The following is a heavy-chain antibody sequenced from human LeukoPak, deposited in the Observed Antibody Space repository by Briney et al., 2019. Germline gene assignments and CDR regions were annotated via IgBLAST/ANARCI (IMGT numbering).Heavy chain of an antibody. CDR3: ARGVNYDFWSGYYPGYYYYYMDV. CDR1: GGSISSYY. D-gene: IGHD3-3*01. CDR2: IYYSGST. J-gene: IGHJ6*03. Sequence: PSETLSLTCAVYGGSISSYYWSWIRQPPGKGLEWIGYIYYSGSTNYNPSLKSRVTISVDTSKNQFSLKLSSVTAADTAVYYCARGVNYDFWSGYYPGYYYYYMDVWGKGTTVTVSS. V-gene: IGHV4-59*01.